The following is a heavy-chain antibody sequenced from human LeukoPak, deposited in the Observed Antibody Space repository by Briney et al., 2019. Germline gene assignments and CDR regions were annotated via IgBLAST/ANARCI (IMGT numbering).Heavy chain of an antibody. CDR3: AKELHQLYCSGGSCYSVWYFQH. V-gene: IGHV3-30*02. J-gene: IGHJ1*01. CDR2: IR. D-gene: IGHD2-15*01. CDR1: GFTFSSYG. Sequence: GGSLRLSCAASGFTFSSYGMHWVRQAPGKGLEWVAFIRCRFTISRVNSKNTLYLQMNSLRAEDTAVYYCAKELHQLYCSGGSCYSVWYFQHWGQGTLVTVSS.